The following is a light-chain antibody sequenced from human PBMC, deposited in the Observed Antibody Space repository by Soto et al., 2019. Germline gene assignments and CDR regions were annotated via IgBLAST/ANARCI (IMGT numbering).Light chain of an antibody. Sequence: EIVLTQSPGTSSLSPGERATLSCRASQSVTNNYLAWFQQKVGQTPRLLIYDASDRATGIPDRFSGSGSGTDCTLTINRLEPEDFAVYYCHQYAHSPLTFGRGTKGEIK. CDR3: HQYAHSPLT. CDR2: DAS. V-gene: IGKV3-20*01. CDR1: QSVTNNY. J-gene: IGKJ1*01.